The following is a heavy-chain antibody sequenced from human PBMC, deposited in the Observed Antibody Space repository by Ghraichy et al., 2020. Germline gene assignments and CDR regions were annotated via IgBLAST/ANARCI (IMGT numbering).Heavy chain of an antibody. CDR1: GFTFSSYG. CDR3: ARDIHESDFWSGYYYYYYGMDV. Sequence: LRLSCAASGFTFSSYGMHWVRQAPGKGLEWVAVIWYDGSNKYYADSVKGRFTISRDNSKNTLYLQMNSLRAEDTAVYYCARDIHESDFWSGYYYYYYGMDVWGQGTTVTVSS. D-gene: IGHD3-3*01. V-gene: IGHV3-33*01. CDR2: IWYDGSNK. J-gene: IGHJ6*02.